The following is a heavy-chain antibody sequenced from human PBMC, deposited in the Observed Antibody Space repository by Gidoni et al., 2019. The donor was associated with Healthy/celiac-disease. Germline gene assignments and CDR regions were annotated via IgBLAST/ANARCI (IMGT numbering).Heavy chain of an antibody. CDR2: ISSSSSTI. V-gene: IGHV3-48*02. J-gene: IGHJ4*02. CDR1: GFTFSSYS. CDR3: ASNLGYYGSGSFLDY. D-gene: IGHD3-10*01. Sequence: EVQLVESGGGLVQPGGSLRLPCAASGFTFSSYSMNWVRQAPGKGLEWVSYISSSSSTIYYADSVKGRFTISRDNAKNSLYLQMNSLRDEDTAVYYCASNLGYYGSGSFLDYWGQGTLVTVSS.